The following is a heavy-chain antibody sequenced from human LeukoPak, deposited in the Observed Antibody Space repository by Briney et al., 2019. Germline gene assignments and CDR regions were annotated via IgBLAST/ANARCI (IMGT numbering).Heavy chain of an antibody. D-gene: IGHD6-13*01. CDR1: GFTFSGYS. CDR3: ARDSRLQQLDDY. CDR2: ISGSSSYI. Sequence: GGSLRLSCAASGFTFSGYSMNWVRQAPGKGLEWVSSISGSSSYIYYADSVKGRFTISRDNAKNSLYLQMNSLRAEDTAVYYCARDSRLQQLDDYWGQGTLVTVSS. V-gene: IGHV3-21*01. J-gene: IGHJ4*02.